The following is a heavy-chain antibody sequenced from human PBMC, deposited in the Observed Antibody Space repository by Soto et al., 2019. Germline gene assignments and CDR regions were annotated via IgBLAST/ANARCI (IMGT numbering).Heavy chain of an antibody. CDR3: ARDPDAYDFWSGSHYYYYGMDV. Sequence: GGSLRLSCAASGFTFSSYGMHWVRQAPGKGLEWVAVIWYDGSNKYYADSVKGRFTISRDNSKNTLYLQMNSLRAEDTAVYYCARDPDAYDFWSGSHYYYYGMDVWGQGTTVTVSS. CDR1: GFTFSSYG. V-gene: IGHV3-33*01. J-gene: IGHJ6*02. D-gene: IGHD3-3*01. CDR2: IWYDGSNK.